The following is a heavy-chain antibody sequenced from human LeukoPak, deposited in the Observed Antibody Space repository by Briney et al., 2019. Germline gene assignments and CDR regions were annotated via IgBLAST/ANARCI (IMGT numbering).Heavy chain of an antibody. CDR1: GFTFSSYA. CDR2: ISGSGGST. Sequence: PGGSLRLSCAASGFTFSSYAMSWVRQAPGKGLEWVSAISGSGGSTYYADSVKGRFTISRDNSKNTLYLQMNSLRAEDTAVYYCAKGYYYGSGSYYNAIDYWGQGTLVTVSS. V-gene: IGHV3-23*01. D-gene: IGHD3-10*01. J-gene: IGHJ4*02. CDR3: AKGYYYGSGSYYNAIDY.